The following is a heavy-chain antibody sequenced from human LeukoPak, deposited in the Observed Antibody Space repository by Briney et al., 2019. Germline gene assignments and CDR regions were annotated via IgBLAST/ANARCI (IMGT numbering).Heavy chain of an antibody. CDR3: AKWWYYYGSGSHYPDAEYFQH. CDR2: ISGSGGST. J-gene: IGHJ1*01. Sequence: GRSLRLSCAASGFTFSSYAMSWVREAPGKGLEWVSAISGSGGSTYYADSVKGRFTISRDNSKNTLYLQMNSLRAEDTAVYYCAKWWYYYGSGSHYPDAEYFQHWGQGTLVTVSS. CDR1: GFTFSSYA. V-gene: IGHV3-23*01. D-gene: IGHD3-10*01.